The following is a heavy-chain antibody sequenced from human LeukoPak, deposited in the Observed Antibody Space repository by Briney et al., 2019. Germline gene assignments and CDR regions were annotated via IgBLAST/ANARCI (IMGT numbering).Heavy chain of an antibody. CDR2: LSYDGSEK. CDR3: AKSSSGRYGGFDY. CDR1: GFTFSSYG. V-gene: IGHV3-30*18. J-gene: IGHJ4*02. Sequence: PGRSLRLSCAASGFTFSSYGMHWVRQAPGKGLEWVAVLSYDGSEKYYADSVKGRCTISRDNSKNTVYLQMNSLRGEDTAVYYCAKSSSGRYGGFDYWGQGTLVTVSS. D-gene: IGHD6-19*01.